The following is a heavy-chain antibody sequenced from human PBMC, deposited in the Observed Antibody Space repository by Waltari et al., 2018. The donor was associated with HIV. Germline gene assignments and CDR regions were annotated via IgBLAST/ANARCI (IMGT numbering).Heavy chain of an antibody. Sequence: QVQLVESGGGVVQPGRSLILFCAASGFTFSSYVMTWVRQAPGKGLEWVADISPDGSDKYHADSVKGRFTISRDNSKNTLYLQMNSLRAEDTAVYFCAREYYFDSSGYNSGFDYWGQGTLVTVSS. CDR2: ISPDGSDK. D-gene: IGHD3-22*01. J-gene: IGHJ4*02. CDR1: GFTFSSYV. CDR3: AREYYFDSSGYNSGFDY. V-gene: IGHV3-30*01.